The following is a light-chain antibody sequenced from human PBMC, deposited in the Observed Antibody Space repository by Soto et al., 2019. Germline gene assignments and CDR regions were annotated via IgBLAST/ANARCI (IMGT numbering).Light chain of an antibody. CDR1: RSVSRD. V-gene: IGKV3-15*01. CDR3: HQYDNAPFT. Sequence: ETVLTQSPATLSVSPGARATLSCRASRSVSRDLAWYQQKPGQVPRLLIYGASTRASGLPARFSGSGSGTEFTLTISRLEPEDSAVYYCHQYDNAPFTFGPGTRVGIK. CDR2: GAS. J-gene: IGKJ3*01.